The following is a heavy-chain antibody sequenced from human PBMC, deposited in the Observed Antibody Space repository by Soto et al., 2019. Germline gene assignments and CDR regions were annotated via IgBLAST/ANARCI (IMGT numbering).Heavy chain of an antibody. CDR1: GLTFSSYA. CDR3: AKTTSGPSLVGLYYYGMDV. CDR2: ISGSGGST. D-gene: IGHD3-3*01. V-gene: IGHV3-23*01. Sequence: PGGSLRLSCAASGLTFSSYAMSWVRQAPGKGLEWVSAISGSGGSTYYADSVKGRFTISRDNSKNTLYLQMNSLRAEDTAVYYCAKTTSGPSLVGLYYYGMDVWGQGTTVTVSS. J-gene: IGHJ6*02.